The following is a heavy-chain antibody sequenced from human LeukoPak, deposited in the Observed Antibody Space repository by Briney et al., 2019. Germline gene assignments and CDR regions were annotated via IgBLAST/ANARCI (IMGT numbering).Heavy chain of an antibody. D-gene: IGHD1-26*01. Sequence: PGGSLRLSCAASGFTFNSHWMSWVRQAPGKGLDWVANIKEDGTEKYYVDSVKGRFTVSRDNARASVFLQMNSLRAEDTAVYYCTRDDPRVGSTETDWGQGTLVTVSS. J-gene: IGHJ4*02. V-gene: IGHV3-7*01. CDR2: IKEDGTEK. CDR1: GFTFNSHW. CDR3: TRDDPRVGSTETD.